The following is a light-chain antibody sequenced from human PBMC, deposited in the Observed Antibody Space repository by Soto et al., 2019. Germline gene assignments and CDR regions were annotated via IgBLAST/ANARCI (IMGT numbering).Light chain of an antibody. Sequence: QSVLTQPPSASGSPGQSVTISCTGTSSDVGGYNYVSWYQQHPGKAPKLMMYEVSKRPSGVPDRFSGSKSVNTASLTISGLHAADEADYYCSSYAGCNDCNWVFGGRTKLTVL. J-gene: IGLJ3*02. CDR3: SSYAGCNDCNWV. CDR1: SSDVGGYNY. CDR2: EVS. V-gene: IGLV2-8*01.